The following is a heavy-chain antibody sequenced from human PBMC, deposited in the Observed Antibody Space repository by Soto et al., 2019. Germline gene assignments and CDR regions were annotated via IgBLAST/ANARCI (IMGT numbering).Heavy chain of an antibody. D-gene: IGHD2-2*01. CDR3: ARDVRVVVPAAKYYDGMDV. Sequence: QVQLVQSGAEVKKPGASVKVSCKASGYTFTSYGISWERQAPGQGLEWMGWISAYNGNTNYAQKLQGRVTMTTDTSTRTAYMELRSLRSDDTAVYYCARDVRVVVPAAKYYDGMDVWGQGTTVTVSS. CDR2: ISAYNGNT. CDR1: GYTFTSYG. J-gene: IGHJ6*02. V-gene: IGHV1-18*04.